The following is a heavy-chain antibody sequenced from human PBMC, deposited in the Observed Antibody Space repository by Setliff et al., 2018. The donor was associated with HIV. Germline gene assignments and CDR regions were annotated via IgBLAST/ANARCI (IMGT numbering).Heavy chain of an antibody. Sequence: PGGSLRLSCAASGITFSSIDIHWVRQAPGRRPEWVAHSVPDGTRAYYSDSVKGRFTISRDNSKNTVYLQMSSLRPDDTAVYHCAKGPWGQGTLVTVSS. J-gene: IGHJ5*02. CDR2: SVPDGTRA. CDR3: AKGP. CDR1: GITFSSID. V-gene: IGHV3-30*02.